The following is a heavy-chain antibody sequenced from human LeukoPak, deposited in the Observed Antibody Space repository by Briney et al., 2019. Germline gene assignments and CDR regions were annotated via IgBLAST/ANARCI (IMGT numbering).Heavy chain of an antibody. Sequence: SVKLSCTASGGTFSSYAISWVRQAPGQGLELVGRIIPILGIANYAQKFQGRVTITADKSTSTVYMELRSLRSDDTAVYYCAGDGVPGTTETYTWFDPWGQGTLVTVSS. D-gene: IGHD1-7*01. CDR1: GGTFSSYA. CDR3: AGDGVPGTTETYTWFDP. V-gene: IGHV1-69*04. CDR2: IIPILGIA. J-gene: IGHJ5*02.